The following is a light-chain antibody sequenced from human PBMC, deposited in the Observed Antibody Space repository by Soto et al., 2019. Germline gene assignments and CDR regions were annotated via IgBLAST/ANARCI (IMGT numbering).Light chain of an antibody. V-gene: IGLV3-21*02. Sequence: SYELTQPPSVSVAPGQTARITCGGNNIGSKRVHWYQQKPGQAPVLVVHDDSDRPSGIPERLSGSNYGNTATLSISRVEAGDEAAYYCQVWDSSSDHRVFGGGTKLTVL. CDR3: QVWDSSSDHRV. CDR1: NIGSKR. J-gene: IGLJ3*02. CDR2: DDS.